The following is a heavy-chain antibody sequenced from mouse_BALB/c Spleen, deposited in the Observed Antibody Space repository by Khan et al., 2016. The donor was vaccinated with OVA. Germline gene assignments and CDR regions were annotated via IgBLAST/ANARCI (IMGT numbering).Heavy chain of an antibody. CDR2: ISGDTSTI. CDR1: GFTFSNYG. Sequence: EVELVESGGGLVQPGGSRKLSCAASGFTFSNYGMHWVRPAPEKGLEWVAFISGDTSTIYYSDTVKGRFTISRDNPKNTLFLQMTSLMSEDTARYYCATSYFYGYYFDYWGQGTTLTVSS. D-gene: IGHD1-1*01. J-gene: IGHJ2*01. V-gene: IGHV5-17*02. CDR3: ATSYFYGYYFDY.